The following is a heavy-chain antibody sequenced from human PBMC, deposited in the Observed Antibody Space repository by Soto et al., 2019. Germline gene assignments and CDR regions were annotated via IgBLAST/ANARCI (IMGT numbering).Heavy chain of an antibody. CDR1: GGSFSGYY. J-gene: IGHJ5*02. CDR2: INHIGST. D-gene: IGHD3-22*01. Sequence: QVQLQQWGAGLLKPSETLSLTCAVYGGSFSGYYWSWIRQPPGKGLEWIGEINHIGSTNYNPSLKSRVTISVHTSKNQCSLKLSSVTAGDTAVYYCARGRDSSGYFLSWGQGTLVTVSS. CDR3: ARGRDSSGYFLS. V-gene: IGHV4-34*01.